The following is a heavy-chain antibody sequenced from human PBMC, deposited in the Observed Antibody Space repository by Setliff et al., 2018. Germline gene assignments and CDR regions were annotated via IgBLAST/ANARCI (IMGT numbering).Heavy chain of an antibody. Sequence: SETLSLTCAVYGDSFSDYYWSWIRQPPGKGLEWIEEINHRGSTNYSPSLRSRVTMSVDTSKNRISLKLSSVTAADTAVYYCAKEYVVIQFVTNVHNHYGMDVWGQGTTVTVSS. CDR1: GDSFSDYY. V-gene: IGHV4-34*01. J-gene: IGHJ6*02. D-gene: IGHD2-21*01. CDR2: INHRGST. CDR3: AKEYVVIQFVTNVHNHYGMDV.